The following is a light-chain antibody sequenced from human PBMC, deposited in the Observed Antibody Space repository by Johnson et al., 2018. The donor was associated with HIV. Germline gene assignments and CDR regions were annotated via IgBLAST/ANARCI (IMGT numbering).Light chain of an antibody. V-gene: IGLV1-51*01. CDR3: GTWDNSLSAGV. J-gene: IGLJ1*01. Sequence: QSVLTQPPSVSAAPGQKVTISCSGSSSNIGDNYVSWYQQVPGTAPKLLIYDNHKRPSGIPDRFFGSKSGPSATLGITGLQTGDEADYYCGTWDNSLSAGVFGTGTKVTVL. CDR1: SSNIGDNY. CDR2: DNH.